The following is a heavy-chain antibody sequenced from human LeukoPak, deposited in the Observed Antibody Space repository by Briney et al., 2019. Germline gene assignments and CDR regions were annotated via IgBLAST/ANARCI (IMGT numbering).Heavy chain of an antibody. CDR1: GYTFTGYY. D-gene: IGHD6-13*01. Sequence: EASVKVSRKASGYTFTGYYMHWVRQAPGQGLEWMGWINPNSGGTNYAQKFQGRVTMTRDTSISTAYMELSRLRSDDTAVYYCARGSPPSYSSSRFDPWGQGTLVTVSS. J-gene: IGHJ5*02. CDR3: ARGSPPSYSSSRFDP. V-gene: IGHV1-2*02. CDR2: INPNSGGT.